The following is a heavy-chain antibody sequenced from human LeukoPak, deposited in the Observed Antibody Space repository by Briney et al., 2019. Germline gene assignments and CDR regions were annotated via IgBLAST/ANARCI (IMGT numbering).Heavy chain of an antibody. Sequence: PGGSLRLSCAASGFTFSSYGMHWVRQAPGKGLEWVAFIRHDGSNKYYADSVKGRFTISRDNSKNTLYLQMNSLRAEDTAVYYCAKDLAGAGMASWFDPWGQGTLVTVSS. CDR1: GFTFSSYG. V-gene: IGHV3-30*02. CDR3: AKDLAGAGMASWFDP. CDR2: IRHDGSNK. J-gene: IGHJ5*02. D-gene: IGHD6-13*01.